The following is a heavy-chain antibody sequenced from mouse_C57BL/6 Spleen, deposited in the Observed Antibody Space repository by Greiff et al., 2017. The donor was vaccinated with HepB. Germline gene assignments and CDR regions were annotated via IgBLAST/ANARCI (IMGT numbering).Heavy chain of an antibody. V-gene: IGHV1-39*01. CDR3: ARIYDGYYVGFAY. CDR1: GYSFTDYN. CDR2: INPNYGTT. J-gene: IGHJ3*01. D-gene: IGHD2-3*01. Sequence: VQLKESGPELVKPGASVKISCKASGYSFTDYNMNWVKQSNGKSLEWIGVINPNYGTTSYNQKFKGKSTLTVDQSSSTAYMQLNSLTSEDSAVYYCARIYDGYYVGFAYWGQGTLVTVSA.